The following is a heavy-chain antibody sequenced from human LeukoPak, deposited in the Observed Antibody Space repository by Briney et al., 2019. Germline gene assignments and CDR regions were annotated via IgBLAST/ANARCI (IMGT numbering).Heavy chain of an antibody. CDR1: GFTVSNNY. V-gene: IGHV3-66*01. Sequence: TGGSLRLSCAVSGFTVSNNYMNWVRQAPGKGLEWVSVIYSSGTTYYADSVKGRFTISRDNSKNTLYLHMNSLSPEDTAVYYCARDAQTYSGSYQDAFDIWGQGTVVTVSS. CDR2: IYSSGTT. CDR3: ARDAQTYSGSYQDAFDI. D-gene: IGHD1-26*01. J-gene: IGHJ3*02.